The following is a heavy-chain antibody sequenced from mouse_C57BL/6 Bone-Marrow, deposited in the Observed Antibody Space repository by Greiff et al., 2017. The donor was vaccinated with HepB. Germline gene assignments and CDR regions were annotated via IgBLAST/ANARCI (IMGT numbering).Heavy chain of an antibody. D-gene: IGHD2-5*01. V-gene: IGHV1-76*01. CDR3: ARHSNFDY. CDR1: GYTFTDYY. Sequence: VQLQQSGAELVRPGASVKLSCKASGYTFTDYYINWVKQRPGQGLEWIARIYPGSGNTYYNEKFKGKATLTAEKSSSTAYMQLSSLTSEDSAVYFCARHSNFDYWGQGTTLTVSS. CDR2: IYPGSGNT. J-gene: IGHJ2*01.